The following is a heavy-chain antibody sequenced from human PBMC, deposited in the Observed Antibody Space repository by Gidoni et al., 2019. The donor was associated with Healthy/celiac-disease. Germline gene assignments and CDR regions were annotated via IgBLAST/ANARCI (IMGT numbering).Heavy chain of an antibody. CDR2: ISSSGSTI. D-gene: IGHD3-16*02. CDR1: GFTFSSYE. J-gene: IGHJ4*02. CDR3: ARGLRAGELSLLWERMRGY. Sequence: EVQLVESGGGLVQPGGSLRLSCAASGFTFSSYEMNWVRQAPGKGLEWVSYISSSGSTIYYADSVKGRFTISRDNAKNSLYLQMNSLRAEDTAIYYCARGLRAGELSLLWERMRGYWGQGTLVTVSS. V-gene: IGHV3-48*03.